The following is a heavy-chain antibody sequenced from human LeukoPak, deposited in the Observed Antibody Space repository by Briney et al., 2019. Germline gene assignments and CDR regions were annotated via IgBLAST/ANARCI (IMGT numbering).Heavy chain of an antibody. CDR2: INPSGGST. Sequence: PVASVKVSCKASGYTFTSYYMHWVRQAPGQGLEWMGIINPSGGSTSYAQKFQGGVTMTRDTSTSTVYMELSSLRSEDTAVYYCARSVVVVAQFDPWGQGTLVTVSS. J-gene: IGHJ5*02. D-gene: IGHD2-15*01. CDR3: ARSVVVVAQFDP. V-gene: IGHV1-46*01. CDR1: GYTFTSYY.